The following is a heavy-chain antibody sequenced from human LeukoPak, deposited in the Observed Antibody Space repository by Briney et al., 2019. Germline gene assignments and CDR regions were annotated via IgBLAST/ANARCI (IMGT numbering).Heavy chain of an antibody. CDR2: ISAYNGHT. J-gene: IGHJ6*03. D-gene: IGHD2-15*01. CDR1: GYNFTSYD. CDR3: ARVYSGEYYYYYYMDV. Sequence: ASVKVSCKASGYNFTSYDISWVRQAPGQGLEWMGWISAYNGHTNYAQKLQGRVTMTADTSTSTPYMELRSLRSDDTAVYYCARVYSGEYYYYYYMDVWGKGTTVTVSS. V-gene: IGHV1-18*01.